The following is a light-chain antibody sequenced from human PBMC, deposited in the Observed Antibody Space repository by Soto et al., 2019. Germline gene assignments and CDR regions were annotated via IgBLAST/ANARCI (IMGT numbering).Light chain of an antibody. V-gene: IGLV2-14*01. Sequence: QSVLTQPASVSGSPGQSITISCTGTSGHIGGYNYVSWYQQHPGKAPKLLISEVTNRPSGVSNRFSGAKSGNTASLTISGLQAEDEADDYCSSYTTNITPVVFGGGTKVTVL. CDR3: SSYTTNITPVV. CDR1: SGHIGGYNY. CDR2: EVT. J-gene: IGLJ2*01.